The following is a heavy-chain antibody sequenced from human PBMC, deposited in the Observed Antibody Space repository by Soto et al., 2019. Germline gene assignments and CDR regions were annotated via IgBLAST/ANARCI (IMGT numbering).Heavy chain of an antibody. CDR2: ISGSGYSI. Sequence: GGSLRPSSAASRFTFSDYYISWIRQAPGKGLYRISYISGSGYSIYYADSVKGRFTISRDNGKNSLYLQMNSLRAEDTAVYYCARDRPYYHDSSGFFPLDFWGHGTLVTVSS. CDR1: RFTFSDYY. V-gene: IGHV3-11*01. J-gene: IGHJ4*01. D-gene: IGHD3-22*01. CDR3: ARDRPYYHDSSGFFPLDF.